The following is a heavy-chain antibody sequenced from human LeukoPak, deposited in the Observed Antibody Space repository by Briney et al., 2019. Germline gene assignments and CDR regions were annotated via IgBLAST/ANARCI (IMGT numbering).Heavy chain of an antibody. J-gene: IGHJ5*02. CDR3: ASDRYCSGGSCYLNWFDP. CDR2: IIPIFGTA. V-gene: IGHV1-69*06. Sequence: SVKVSCKASGGTFSSYAISWVRQAPGQGLEWMGGIIPIFGTANYAQKFQGRVTITADKSTSTAYVELSSLRSEDTAVYYCASDRYCSGGSCYLNWFDPWGQGTLVTVSS. CDR1: GGTFSSYA. D-gene: IGHD2-15*01.